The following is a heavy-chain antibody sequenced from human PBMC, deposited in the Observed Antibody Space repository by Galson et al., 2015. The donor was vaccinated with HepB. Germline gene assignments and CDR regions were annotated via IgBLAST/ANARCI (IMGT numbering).Heavy chain of an antibody. J-gene: IGHJ5*02. CDR1: GGSISSYY. D-gene: IGHD2-15*01. CDR3: ARHWVPGYCSGGSCYFNDWFDP. V-gene: IGHV4-59*08. Sequence: SETLSLTCTVSGGSISSYYWSWIRQPPGKGLEWIGYVYYSGSTNYNPSLKSRVTISVDTSKNQFSVKLSSVTAADTAVYYCARHWVPGYCSGGSCYFNDWFDPWGQGTLVTVSS. CDR2: VYYSGST.